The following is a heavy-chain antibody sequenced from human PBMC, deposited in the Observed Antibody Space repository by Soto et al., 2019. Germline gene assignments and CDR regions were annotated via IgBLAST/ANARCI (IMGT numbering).Heavy chain of an antibody. J-gene: IGHJ4*02. CDR1: GGSISSYY. Sequence: SETLSLTCTVSGGSISSYYWSWIRQPPGKGLEWIGYIYYSGSTNYNPSLKSRVTISVDTSKNQFSLKLSSVTAADMAVYYCARSRYSGYDSLDYWGQGTLVTV. D-gene: IGHD5-12*01. V-gene: IGHV4-59*08. CDR2: IYYSGST. CDR3: ARSRYSGYDSLDY.